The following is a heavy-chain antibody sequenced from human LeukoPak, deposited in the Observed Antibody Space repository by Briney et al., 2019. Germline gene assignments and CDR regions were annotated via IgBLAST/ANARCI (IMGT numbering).Heavy chain of an antibody. CDR1: GGSISSISSNN. D-gene: IGHD5-18*01. J-gene: IGHJ5*02. CDR3: ARLPTGYPDWFDT. V-gene: IGHV4-39*01. Sequence: SETLSLTCAVSGGSISSISSNNWAWIRQPPGKGLELIAAIHYTGSTYYNPSFMSRVTISVDTSKNQFSLKLNSLTATDTAVYYCARLPTGYPDWFDTWGQGILVTVSS. CDR2: IHYTGST.